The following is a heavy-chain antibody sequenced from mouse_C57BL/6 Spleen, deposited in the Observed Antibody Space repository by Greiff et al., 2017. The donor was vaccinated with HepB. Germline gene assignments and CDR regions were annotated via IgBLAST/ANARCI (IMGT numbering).Heavy chain of an antibody. CDR3: ARERRRYFDD. CDR2: IDPSDSYT. V-gene: IGHV1-69*01. J-gene: IGHJ1*03. Sequence: QVQLQQPGAELVLPGASVKLSCKASGYTFTSYWMHWVKQRPGQGLEWIGEIDPSDSYTNYNQKFKGKSTLTVDKSSSTAYMQLSSLTSEDSAVYYCARERRRYFDDWGTGTTGTVSS. CDR1: GYTFTSYW.